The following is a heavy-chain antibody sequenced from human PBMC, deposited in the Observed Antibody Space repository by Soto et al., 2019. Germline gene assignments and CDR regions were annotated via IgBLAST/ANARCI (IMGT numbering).Heavy chain of an antibody. CDR3: ASKVWVGDWRNYYMDV. Sequence: ASVKVSCKASGYTFTSYYMHWVRQAPGQGLEWMGIINPSGGSTSYAQKFQGRVTITADKSTSTAYMELSSLRSEDTAVYYCASKVWVGDWRNYYMDVWGKGTTVTVAS. V-gene: IGHV1-46*01. CDR2: INPSGGST. D-gene: IGHD3-10*01. J-gene: IGHJ6*03. CDR1: GYTFTSYY.